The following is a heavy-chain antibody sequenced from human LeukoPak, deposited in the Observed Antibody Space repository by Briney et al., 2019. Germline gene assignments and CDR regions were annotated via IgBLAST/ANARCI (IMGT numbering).Heavy chain of an antibody. CDR2: ISAYNGNT. Sequence: ASVKVSCKASGYTLTSYGISWVRQAPGQGLEWMGWISAYNGNTNYAQKLQGRVTMTTDTSTSTACMELRSLRSDDTAVYYCARADGGSCYWFDPWGQGTLVTVSS. V-gene: IGHV1-18*01. D-gene: IGHD2-15*01. CDR3: ARADGGSCYWFDP. J-gene: IGHJ5*02. CDR1: GYTLTSYG.